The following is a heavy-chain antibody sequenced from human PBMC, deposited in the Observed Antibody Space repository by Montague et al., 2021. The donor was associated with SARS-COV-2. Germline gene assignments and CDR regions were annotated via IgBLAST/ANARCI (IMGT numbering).Heavy chain of an antibody. CDR1: GGSFSGYY. J-gene: IGHJ4*02. V-gene: IGHV4-34*01. CDR3: ASWDTQTLSLIGLRGKSASDY. CDR2: INHSGTT. Sequence: SETLSLTCAVYGGSFSGYYWSWSRQSPGKGLEWIAEINHSGTTNYNFNPSLRSRVTISVDTSKSQFSLKLSSVTAADTGVYYCASWDTQTLSLIGLRGKSASDYWGQGTLVTVSS. D-gene: IGHD4-23*01.